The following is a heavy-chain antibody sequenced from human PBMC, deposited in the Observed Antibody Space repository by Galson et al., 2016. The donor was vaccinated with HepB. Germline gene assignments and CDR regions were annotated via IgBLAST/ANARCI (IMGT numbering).Heavy chain of an antibody. D-gene: IGHD4-17*01. CDR2: INHSGSS. V-gene: IGHV4-34*01. J-gene: IGHJ4*02. CDR3: ARGDYGDYAFFY. CDR1: GGFLSGYY. Sequence: SETLSLTCAVYGGFLSGYYWSWIRQPPGKGLEWIGEINHSGSSNYNPSLKSRVSISVDTSRNQFSLRLRSVTAADTAVYYCARGDYGDYAFFYWGQGTLVTVSS.